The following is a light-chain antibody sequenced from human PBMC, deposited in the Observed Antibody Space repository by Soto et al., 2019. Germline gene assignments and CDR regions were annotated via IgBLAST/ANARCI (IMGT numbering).Light chain of an antibody. Sequence: QSALTQPASVSGSPGQSITISCTGTSSDVGGYNYVSWYQQHPGKAPKLMIYEVSNRPSGVSNRFSGSKSGNTASLTISGLQAEDEADHYCSSYTSSSLYVFGTGTKLTVL. CDR1: SSDVGGYNY. J-gene: IGLJ1*01. V-gene: IGLV2-14*01. CDR2: EVS. CDR3: SSYTSSSLYV.